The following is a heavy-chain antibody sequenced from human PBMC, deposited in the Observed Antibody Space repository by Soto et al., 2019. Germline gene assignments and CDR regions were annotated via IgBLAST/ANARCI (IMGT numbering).Heavy chain of an antibody. J-gene: IGHJ5*02. CDR1: GAYVSSGTYY. CDR2: IYYSGST. Sequence: PSETLSLTCTVSGAYVSSGTYYWSWIRQPPGKGLEWIGDIYYSGSTKYNPSLQSRVTISVDTSNNQFSLNLRSVTAADTAVYFCSRGPPRVHWFDPWGQGTLVTVSP. V-gene: IGHV4-61*01. CDR3: SRGPPRVHWFDP.